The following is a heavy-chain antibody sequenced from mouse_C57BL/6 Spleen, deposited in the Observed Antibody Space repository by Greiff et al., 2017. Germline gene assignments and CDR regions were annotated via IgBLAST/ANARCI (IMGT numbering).Heavy chain of an antibody. V-gene: IGHV2-6*01. D-gene: IGHD2-4*01. CDR2: IWGVGST. J-gene: IGHJ3*01. Sequence: VKLMESGPGLVAPSQSLSITCTVSGFSLTSYGVDWVRQSPGKGLAWLGVIWGVGSTNYNSALKSRLSISKDNSKSQVFLKMNSLQTDDTAMYYCASRGDYALFAYWGQGTLVTVSA. CDR3: ASRGDYALFAY. CDR1: GFSLTSYG.